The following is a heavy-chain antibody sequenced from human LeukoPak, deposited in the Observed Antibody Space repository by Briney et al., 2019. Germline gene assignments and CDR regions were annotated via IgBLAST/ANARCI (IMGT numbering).Heavy chain of an antibody. J-gene: IGHJ4*02. CDR3: ARMGLADYSYSSDNYYVLDY. CDR2: ISYDGSNK. CDR1: GFTFSNYP. D-gene: IGHD3-22*01. V-gene: IGHV3-30*04. Sequence: QPGGSLRLSCAASGFTFSNYPMHWVRQAPGKGLDWLSVISYDGSNKYYADSVKGRFTISRDNSKNTVYLQMNSLRVEDTAVYYCARMGLADYSYSSDNYYVLDYWGQETLATVSS.